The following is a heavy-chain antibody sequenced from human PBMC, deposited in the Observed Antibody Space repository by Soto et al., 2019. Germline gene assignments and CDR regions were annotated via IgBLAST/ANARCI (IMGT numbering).Heavy chain of an antibody. V-gene: IGHV4-34*02. J-gene: IGHJ6*03. CDR2: INHFGRT. CDR3: ARVSRGTGTSWGAFYYMDV. CDR1: SGSFNTYY. D-gene: IGHD1-26*01. Sequence: QVQLQQWGAGLLKPSETLSLTCAVYSGSFNTYYWSWVRQPPGKGLEWIAEINHFGRTNYNPSLKSRLTISVDTSKNQLSLSLSSVTAADTAVYYCARVSRGTGTSWGAFYYMDVWGTGTPVTV.